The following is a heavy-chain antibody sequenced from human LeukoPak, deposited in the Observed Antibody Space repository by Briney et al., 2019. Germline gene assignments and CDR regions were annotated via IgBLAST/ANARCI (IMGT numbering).Heavy chain of an antibody. CDR3: AREESEYCSGGSCYEGGGVDY. CDR1: GYTFTGYY. D-gene: IGHD2-15*01. V-gene: IGHV1-2*02. Sequence: GASVKVSCKASGYTFTGYYMHWVRQAPGQGLEWMGWINPNSGGTNYAQKFQGRVTMTRDTSISTAYMELSRLRSDDTAVYYCAREESEYCSGGSCYEGGGVDYWGQGTLVTVSS. J-gene: IGHJ4*02. CDR2: INPNSGGT.